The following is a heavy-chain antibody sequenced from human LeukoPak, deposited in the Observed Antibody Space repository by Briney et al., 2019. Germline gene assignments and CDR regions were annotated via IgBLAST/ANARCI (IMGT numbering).Heavy chain of an antibody. Sequence: GGSLRLSCAASGFTFSSYSLNWVRQAPGRGLEWVSSISSSSTYIYYADSVKGRFTISRDNAKNSLFLQMSSLRAEDTAVYYCARAEDIGDNDSFDIWGQGTMVTVSS. CDR2: ISSSSTYI. V-gene: IGHV3-21*01. CDR1: GFTFSSYS. D-gene: IGHD5-12*01. J-gene: IGHJ3*02. CDR3: ARAEDIGDNDSFDI.